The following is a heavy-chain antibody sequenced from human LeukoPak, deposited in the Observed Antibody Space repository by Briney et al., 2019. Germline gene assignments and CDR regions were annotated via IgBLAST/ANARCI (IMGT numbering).Heavy chain of an antibody. CDR3: ANALGSLFDY. D-gene: IGHD7-27*01. CDR2: MYHSGST. CDR1: GYSVAGVFY. V-gene: IGHV4-38-2*02. J-gene: IGHJ4*02. Sequence: SETLSLTCTVSGYSVAGVFYWGWIRQPPGKGLEWIGNMYHSGSTYYNPSLNNRVTISVDTSKNQFSLKLSSVTAADTAVYYCANALGSLFDYWGQGTQVTVSS.